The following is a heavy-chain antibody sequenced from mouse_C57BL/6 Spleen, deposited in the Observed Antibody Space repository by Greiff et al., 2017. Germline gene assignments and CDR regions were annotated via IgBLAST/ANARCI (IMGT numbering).Heavy chain of an antibody. D-gene: IGHD2-4*01. Sequence: EVQLQQSGPELVKPGASVKIPCKASGYTFTDYNMDWVKQSHGKSLEWIGDINPNNGGTIYNQKFKGKATLTVDKSSSTAYMELRSLTSEDTAVYYCARREDDYDETGYAMDYWGQGTSVTVSS. CDR1: GYTFTDYN. CDR2: INPNNGGT. CDR3: ARREDDYDETGYAMDY. J-gene: IGHJ4*01. V-gene: IGHV1-18*01.